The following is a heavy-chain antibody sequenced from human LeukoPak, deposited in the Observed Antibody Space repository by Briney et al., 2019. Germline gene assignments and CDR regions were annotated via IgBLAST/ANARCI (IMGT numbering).Heavy chain of an antibody. CDR1: GFTFSSYA. J-gene: IGHJ3*02. Sequence: PGGSLRLSCAASGFTFSSYAMHWVRQAPGKGLEWVGVISYDGSNKYYADSVKGGFTISRENSKNTLYLQMNSLRTEDTAVYYCAKDQGGSAGGALDIWGQGTMVTVSS. CDR2: ISYDGSNK. CDR3: AKDQGGSAGGALDI. V-gene: IGHV3-30*04. D-gene: IGHD1-26*01.